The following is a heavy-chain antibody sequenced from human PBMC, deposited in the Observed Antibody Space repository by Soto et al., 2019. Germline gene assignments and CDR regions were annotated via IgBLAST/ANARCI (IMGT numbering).Heavy chain of an antibody. J-gene: IGHJ6*02. CDR1: GFTFSTYG. CDR2: IWYDGSNK. Sequence: GGSLRLSCAASGFTFSTYGMHWVRQAPGKGLEWVAVIWYDGSNKYYADSVKGRFTISRDNSKNTLYLQMNSLRAEDTAVYYCAREGYCISTSCPGLYDYYGMDVWGQGTTVTVSS. V-gene: IGHV3-33*08. D-gene: IGHD2-2*01. CDR3: AREGYCISTSCPGLYDYYGMDV.